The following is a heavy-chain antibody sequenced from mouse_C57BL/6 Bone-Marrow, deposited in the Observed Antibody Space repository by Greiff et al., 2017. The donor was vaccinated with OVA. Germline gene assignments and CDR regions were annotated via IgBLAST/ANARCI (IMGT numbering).Heavy chain of an antibody. V-gene: IGHV5-17*01. Sequence: EVQLVESGGGLVKPGGSLKLSCAASGFTFSDYGMHWVRQAPEKGLEWVAYISSGSSTIYYADTVQGRFTISRANAKHTLFLQMTSLRSEDTAMYYCARRSDSNYDYAMDYWGQGTSVTVSS. CDR1: GFTFSDYG. CDR2: ISSGSSTI. CDR3: ARRSDSNYDYAMDY. D-gene: IGHD2-5*01. J-gene: IGHJ4*01.